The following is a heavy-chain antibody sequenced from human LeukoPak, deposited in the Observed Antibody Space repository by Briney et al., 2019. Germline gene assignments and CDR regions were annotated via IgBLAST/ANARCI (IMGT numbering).Heavy chain of an antibody. D-gene: IGHD1-26*01. CDR3: AREGVGATGFDY. J-gene: IGHJ4*02. Sequence: ASVKVSCKASGYTFTGYYMHWVRQAPGQGLEWMGWINPNSGGTNYAQKFQGRVTMTRDTSISTAYMELSRLRSDDAAVCYCAREGVGATGFDYWGQGTLVTVSS. CDR2: INPNSGGT. CDR1: GYTFTGYY. V-gene: IGHV1-2*02.